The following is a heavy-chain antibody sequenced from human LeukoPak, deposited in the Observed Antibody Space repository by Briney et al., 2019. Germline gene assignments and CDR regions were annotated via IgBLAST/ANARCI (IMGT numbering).Heavy chain of an antibody. Sequence: SGTLSLTCTVSGGSIRSSYWSWIRQPAGKGLEWIGIFYTNGGTNYNPSLKSRVTMSVDTSKNQFSLNLTSVTAADTAVYYCASKTAGGTFDVWGQGAMVTVSS. CDR3: ASKTAGGTFDV. CDR2: FYTNGGT. J-gene: IGHJ3*01. CDR1: GGSIRSSY. V-gene: IGHV4-4*07. D-gene: IGHD1-14*01.